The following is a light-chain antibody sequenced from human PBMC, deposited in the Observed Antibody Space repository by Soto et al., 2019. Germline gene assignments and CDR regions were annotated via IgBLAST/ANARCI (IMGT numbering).Light chain of an antibody. CDR1: QSVSSAY. V-gene: IGKV3-20*01. J-gene: IGKJ5*01. Sequence: IVLTQSPGTLSLSPLERVTLSCRASQSVSSAYLAWYQQKRGQAPRLLISGASNRATGIPDRFSGSGSGTDFTLTISRLEPEDFAVYYCQQYGSSPPSVTFGQGTRLEIK. CDR2: GAS. CDR3: QQYGSSPPSVT.